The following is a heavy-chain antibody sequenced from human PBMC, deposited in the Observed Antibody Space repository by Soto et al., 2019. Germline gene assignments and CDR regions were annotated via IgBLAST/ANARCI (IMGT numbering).Heavy chain of an antibody. CDR3: ARTKSPRYSEFDY. J-gene: IGHJ4*02. D-gene: IGHD2-15*01. V-gene: IGHV3-74*01. CDR2: IDSDGSST. CDR1: GFTFSSYW. Sequence: EVLLVESGGGLVQPGGSLRLSCAASGFTFSSYWMSWVRQAQGKGLVWVSRIDSDGSSTTYADSVKGRFTISRDSARNTMYLQKNSLSAADTAVYYSARTKSPRYSEFDYWGQGTLVTVSS.